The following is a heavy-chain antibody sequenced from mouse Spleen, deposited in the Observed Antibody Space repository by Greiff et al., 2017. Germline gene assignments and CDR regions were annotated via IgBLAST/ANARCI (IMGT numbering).Heavy chain of an antibody. CDR1: GFTFSSYA. Sequence: EVKLVESGGGLVKPGGSLKLSCAASGFTFSSYAMSWVRQTPEKRLEWVATISSGGSYTYYPDSVKGRFTISRDNAKNTLYLQMSSLRSEDTAMYYCARGGNAWFAYWGQGTLVTVSA. CDR3: ARGGNAWFAY. J-gene: IGHJ3*01. CDR2: ISSGGSYT. V-gene: IGHV5-9-1*01. D-gene: IGHD2-1*01.